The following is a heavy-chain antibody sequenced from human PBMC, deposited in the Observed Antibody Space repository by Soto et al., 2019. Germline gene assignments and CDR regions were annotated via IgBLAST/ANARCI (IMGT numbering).Heavy chain of an antibody. Sequence: SVKVSCKASGGTFSSYTISWVRQAPGQGLEWMGRIIPILGIANYAQKFQGRVTITADKSTSTAYMELSSLRSEDTAVYYCARAPYYYDSSGYYLFDYWGQGTLVTVSS. CDR2: IIPILGIA. D-gene: IGHD3-22*01. J-gene: IGHJ4*02. CDR1: GGTFSSYT. V-gene: IGHV1-69*02. CDR3: ARAPYYYDSSGYYLFDY.